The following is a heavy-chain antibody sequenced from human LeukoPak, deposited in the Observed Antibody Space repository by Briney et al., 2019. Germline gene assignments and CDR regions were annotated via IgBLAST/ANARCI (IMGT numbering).Heavy chain of an antibody. CDR2: IRSKANSYAT. V-gene: IGHV3-73*01. J-gene: IGHJ4*02. Sequence: GGSLKLSCAASGFTFSGSAMHWVRQASGKGLEWVGRIRSKANSYATAYAASVKGRFTISRDDSKNTAYLQMNSLKTEDTAVYYCTRLTYGSGSSFDYWGQGTLVTVSS. CDR3: TRLTYGSGSSFDY. D-gene: IGHD3-10*01. CDR1: GFTFSGSA.